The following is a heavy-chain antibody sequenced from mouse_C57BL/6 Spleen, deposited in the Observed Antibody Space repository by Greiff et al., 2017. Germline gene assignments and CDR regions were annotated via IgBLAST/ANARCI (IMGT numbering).Heavy chain of an antibody. Sequence: VQLQQSGAELVKPAASVTISCTASGYAFSSYWMNWVKQRPGKGLEWLGQIYPGDGDTNYNGTLKGKATLTADKSSSTAYMQLSSLTSEDSAVYFCARGDYDVRFAYWGQGTLVTVSA. J-gene: IGHJ3*01. CDR3: ARGDYDVRFAY. CDR2: IYPGDGDT. D-gene: IGHD2-4*01. CDR1: GYAFSSYW. V-gene: IGHV1-80*01.